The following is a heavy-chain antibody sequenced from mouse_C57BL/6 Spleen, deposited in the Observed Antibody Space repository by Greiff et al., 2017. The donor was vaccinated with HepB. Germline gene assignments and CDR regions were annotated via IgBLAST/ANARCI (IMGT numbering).Heavy chain of an antibody. CDR1: GYTFTSYG. J-gene: IGHJ2*01. CDR3: ANYAGLYYFDY. D-gene: IGHD1-2*01. CDR2: IYPRSGNT. Sequence: VQLQQSGAELARPGASVKLSCKASGYTFTSYGISWVKQRTGQGLEWIGEIYPRSGNTYYNEKFKGKATLTADKSSSTAYMELRSLTSEESAVYFCANYAGLYYFDYWGQGTTLTVSS. V-gene: IGHV1-81*01.